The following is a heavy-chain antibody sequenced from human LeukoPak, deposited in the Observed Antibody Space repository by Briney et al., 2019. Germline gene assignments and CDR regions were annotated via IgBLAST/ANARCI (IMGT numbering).Heavy chain of an antibody. CDR3: ARAGYGSGRYYRGNYYYYYGMDV. CDR2: IYYSGST. J-gene: IGHJ6*02. CDR1: GGSISSYY. D-gene: IGHD3-10*01. Sequence: SETLSLTCTVSGGSISSYYWSWIRQPPGKGLEWIGYIYYSGSTNYNPSVKSLVTISVDTCKIQCSLKLSSVTAAVTVVYYCARAGYGSGRYYRGNYYYYYGMDVWGQGTTVTVSS. V-gene: IGHV4-59*08.